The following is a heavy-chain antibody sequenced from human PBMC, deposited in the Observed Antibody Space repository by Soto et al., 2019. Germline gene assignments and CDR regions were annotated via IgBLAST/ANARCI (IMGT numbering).Heavy chain of an antibody. D-gene: IGHD3-10*01. CDR1: SGPSSSYN. V-gene: IGHV4-59*08. CDR3: VRQGIGALHGLVDV. CDR2: VYYTGGT. J-gene: IGHJ6*02. Sequence: TSETLSLTCTVSSGPSSSYNWGWIRHSPGRGLEWIGYVYYTGGTSYNPSLRSRVTISADTSTNHISLTLRSVTAADTAVYYSVRQGIGALHGLVDVWGQGTTVTVSS.